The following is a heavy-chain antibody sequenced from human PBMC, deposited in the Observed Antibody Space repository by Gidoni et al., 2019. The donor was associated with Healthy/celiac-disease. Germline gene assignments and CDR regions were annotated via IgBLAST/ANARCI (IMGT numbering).Heavy chain of an antibody. J-gene: IGHJ6*03. CDR3: AKEKRYCSSTSCRYYYYYMDV. V-gene: IGHV3-23*01. Sequence: EVQLLESGGGLVQPGGSLRLSCAASGFTFSSYAMSWVRQAPGKGLEWVSAISGSGGSTYYADSVKGRFTISRDNSKNTLYLQMNSLRAEDTAVYYCAKEKRYCSSTSCRYYYYYMDVWGKGTTVTVSS. D-gene: IGHD2-2*01. CDR2: ISGSGGST. CDR1: GFTFSSYA.